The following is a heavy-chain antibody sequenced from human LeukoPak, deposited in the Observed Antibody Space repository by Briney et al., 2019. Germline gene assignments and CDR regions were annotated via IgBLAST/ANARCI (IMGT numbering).Heavy chain of an antibody. CDR3: AKEIDTLGTNAFDI. D-gene: IGHD2-15*01. Sequence: GSLRLSCAASGFSFDDYPMHWVRQAPGKGLEWVSLINEDGGKTFYADSVRGRFTISRDNSKNSLYLQMNSLRTEDTALYYCAKEIDTLGTNAFDIWGQGTIVTVSS. CDR1: GFSFDDYP. CDR2: INEDGGKT. V-gene: IGHV3-43*02. J-gene: IGHJ3*02.